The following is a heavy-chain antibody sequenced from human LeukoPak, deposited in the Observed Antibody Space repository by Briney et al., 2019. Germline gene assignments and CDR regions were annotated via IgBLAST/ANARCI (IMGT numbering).Heavy chain of an antibody. V-gene: IGHV3-30*04. Sequence: QPGRSLRLSCAPSGFTFSSSNMPWVRQSPGKGLEWVALISYDGTKTYYADSVKGRFTISRDNSKNTLFLQMNSLSAEDTAMYYCEREWFGESNWGQGTLVIVSS. CDR2: ISYDGTKT. D-gene: IGHD3-10*01. CDR3: EREWFGESN. J-gene: IGHJ4*02. CDR1: GFTFSSSN.